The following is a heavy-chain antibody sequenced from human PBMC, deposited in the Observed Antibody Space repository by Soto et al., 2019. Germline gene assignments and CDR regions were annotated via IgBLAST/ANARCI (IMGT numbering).Heavy chain of an antibody. J-gene: IGHJ5*02. V-gene: IGHV4-4*07. D-gene: IGHD6-13*01. CDR1: GGSISEKY. CDR3: VASLAASGLNWLDP. Sequence: PSETLALTCMVSGGSISEKYWNWVRQPPGKGLEWIGLIFANGHTDYNPSLKSRVTMSVDASKNQFSLRLTSMTAADTAVYYCVASLAASGLNWLDPWGRGTLVTVYS. CDR2: IFANGHT.